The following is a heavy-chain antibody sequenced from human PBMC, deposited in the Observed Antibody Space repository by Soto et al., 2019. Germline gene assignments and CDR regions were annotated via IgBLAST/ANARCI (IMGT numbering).Heavy chain of an antibody. Sequence: EVQLVESGGGLVKPGGSLRLSCAASGFTFSSYSMNWVRQAPGKGLEWVSSISSSSSYIYYADSVKGRFTISRDNAKNSLYLQMNSLRAEDTAVYYCARDWTTVTTRRSYGMDVWGQGTTVTVSS. D-gene: IGHD4-17*01. J-gene: IGHJ6*02. CDR3: ARDWTTVTTRRSYGMDV. CDR2: ISSSSSYI. CDR1: GFTFSSYS. V-gene: IGHV3-21*01.